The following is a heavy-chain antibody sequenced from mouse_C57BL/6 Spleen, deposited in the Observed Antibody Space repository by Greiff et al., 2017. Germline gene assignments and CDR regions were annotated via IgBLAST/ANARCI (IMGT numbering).Heavy chain of an antibody. D-gene: IGHD1-1*01. CDR3: ARDGSPYAMDY. CDR2: IYPGDGDT. CDR1: GYAFSSYW. V-gene: IGHV1-80*01. Sequence: QVQLQQSGAELVKPGASVKISCKASGYAFSSYWMNWVKQRPGKGLEWIGQIYPGDGDTNYNGKFKGKATLTADKSSSTAYIQLSSLTSEDSAVYFCARDGSPYAMDYWGQGTSVTVSS. J-gene: IGHJ4*01.